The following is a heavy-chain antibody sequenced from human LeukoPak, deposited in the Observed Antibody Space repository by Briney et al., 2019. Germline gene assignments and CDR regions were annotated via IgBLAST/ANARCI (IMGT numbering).Heavy chain of an antibody. CDR3: AKAEREYYYDSSGYYFGY. CDR1: GFTFDDYA. Sequence: GRSLRLSCAASGFTFDDYAMHWVRQAPGKGLEWVSGISWNSGSIGYADSVKGRFTISRDNAKNSLYLQVNSLRAEDTALYYCAKAEREYYYDSSGYYFGYWGQGTLVTVSS. J-gene: IGHJ4*02. CDR2: ISWNSGSI. V-gene: IGHV3-9*01. D-gene: IGHD3-22*01.